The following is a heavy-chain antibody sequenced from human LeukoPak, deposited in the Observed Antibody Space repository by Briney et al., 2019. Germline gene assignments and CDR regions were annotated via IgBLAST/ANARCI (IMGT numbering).Heavy chain of an antibody. D-gene: IGHD3-10*01. J-gene: IGHJ4*02. V-gene: IGHV4-34*01. CDR3: ARGRVTMVRGLTIDY. CDR1: GGSFSGYY. CDR2: INHSGST. Sequence: SETLSLTCAVYGGSFSGYYRSWIRQPPGKGLEWIGEINHSGSTNYNPSLKSRVTISVDTSKNQFSLKLSSVTAADTAVYYCARGRVTMVRGLTIDYWGQGTLVAVSS.